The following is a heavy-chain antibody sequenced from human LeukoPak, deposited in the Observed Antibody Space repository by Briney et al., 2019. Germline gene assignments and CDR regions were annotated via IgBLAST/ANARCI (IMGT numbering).Heavy chain of an antibody. J-gene: IGHJ4*02. CDR1: GGSISSGLYS. V-gene: IGHV4-39*01. CDR3: ARRSVTLAD. D-gene: IGHD3-3*01. Sequence: SETLSLTCDVSGGSISSGLYSWSWIRQPPGQGLEWIGSIYYSGTTYYNPSLKSRVTISADTSKNQFSLKLTSVTAADTAVYYCARRSVTLADWGQGTLVTVSS. CDR2: IYYSGTT.